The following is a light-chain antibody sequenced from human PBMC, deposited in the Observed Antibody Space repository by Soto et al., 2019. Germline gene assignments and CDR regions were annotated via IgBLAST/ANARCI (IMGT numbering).Light chain of an antibody. CDR2: EVS. Sequence: QTVLTQPASVAGSSGQPITISYTGTSSDVGGYNYVSWYQQHPGKAPKLMIYEVSNRPSGVSNRFSGSKSGNTASLTISGLQAEDEADYFCKSYAGSNTYVFGSGTKV. J-gene: IGLJ1*01. CDR3: KSYAGSNTYV. CDR1: SSDVGGYNY. V-gene: IGLV2-14*01.